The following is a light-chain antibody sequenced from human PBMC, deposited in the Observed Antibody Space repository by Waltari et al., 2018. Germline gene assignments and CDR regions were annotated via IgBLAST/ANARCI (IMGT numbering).Light chain of an antibody. CDR3: QNHERLPAV. V-gene: IGKV3-20*01. J-gene: IGKJ1*01. Sequence: EIVLTQSPGTLSLSQGERATLSCRARQSIGRYLVWYQQKPGQAPRLLIYGASSRAAGIPDRFSGSGSGTDFSLTISRLEPEDFAVYYCQNHERLPAVFGQGTKVEIK. CDR1: QSIGRY. CDR2: GAS.